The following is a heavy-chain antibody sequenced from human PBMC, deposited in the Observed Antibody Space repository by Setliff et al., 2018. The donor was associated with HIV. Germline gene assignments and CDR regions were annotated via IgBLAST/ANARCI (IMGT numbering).Heavy chain of an antibody. CDR2: IHASGKT. Sequence: PSETLSLTCTVSGDTDFYWNWIRQPPGKGLEWIGYIHASGKTNYNPSLKSRVTISVDTSKNQFSLKLSSVTAADTAVYYCARDRDYWGQGTLVTVSS. CDR1: GDTDFY. CDR3: ARDRDY. J-gene: IGHJ4*02. V-gene: IGHV4-4*09.